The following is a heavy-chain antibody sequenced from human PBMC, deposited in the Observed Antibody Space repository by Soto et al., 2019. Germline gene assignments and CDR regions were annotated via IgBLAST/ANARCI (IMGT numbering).Heavy chain of an antibody. CDR1: DGYFRDYD. Sequence: PSETQCLTCAVDDGYFRDYDWSWIRKQTGKGLEWIGEINHSGCNNYNPSLKSRVTISLDTSKNHFSLTLSSVTAADTAVYYCARRGPPRGYGKKYYFDYWGPGTLVTVSS. CDR3: ARRGPPRGYGKKYYFDY. J-gene: IGHJ4*02. D-gene: IGHD5-18*01. V-gene: IGHV4-34*01. CDR2: INHSGCN.